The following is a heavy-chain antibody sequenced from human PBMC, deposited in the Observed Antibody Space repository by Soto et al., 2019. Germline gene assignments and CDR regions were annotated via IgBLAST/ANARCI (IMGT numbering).Heavy chain of an antibody. CDR3: ARVHCGGDCRPGEWFYYYGMDV. Sequence: ASVKVSCKASGYRFVDYYIHWVRQAPGQGLELMGIINPRGGDSRYAQKFQGRVTVTMDTSTSTVYMDLRSLTSEDTAVYYCARVHCGGDCRPGEWFYYYGMDVWGQGTTVTVAS. D-gene: IGHD2-21*02. CDR2: INPRGGDS. CDR1: GYRFVDYY. V-gene: IGHV1-46*01. J-gene: IGHJ6*02.